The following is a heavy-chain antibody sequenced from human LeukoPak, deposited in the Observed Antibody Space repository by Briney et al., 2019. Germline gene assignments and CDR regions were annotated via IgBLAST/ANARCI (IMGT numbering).Heavy chain of an antibody. CDR1: GGSISSGSYY. V-gene: IGHV4-61*02. J-gene: IGHJ2*01. CDR2: IYTSGST. D-gene: IGHD6-19*01. Sequence: PSQTLSLTCTVSGGSISSGSYYWSWIRQPAGKGLEWIGRIYTSGSTNYNPSLKSRVTISVDTSKNQFSLKLSSVTAADTAVYYCARGLWGSSGWYASYWYFDLWGRGTLVTVSS. CDR3: ARGLWGSSGWYASYWYFDL.